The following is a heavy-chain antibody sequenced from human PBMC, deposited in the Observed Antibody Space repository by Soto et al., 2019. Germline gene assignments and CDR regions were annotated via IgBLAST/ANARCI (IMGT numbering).Heavy chain of an antibody. CDR2: INGDGSST. D-gene: IGHD2-15*01. V-gene: IGHV3-74*01. J-gene: IGHJ6*02. CDR1: GFTFSSYW. CDR3: AGGIGPLSGMDV. Sequence: PGGSLRLSCAASGFTFSSYWMHWVRQAPGKGLVWVSRINGDGSSTSYADSVKGRFTISRDNAKNTLYLQMNSLRAEDTAVYYCAGGIGPLSGMDVWGQGTTVTVSS.